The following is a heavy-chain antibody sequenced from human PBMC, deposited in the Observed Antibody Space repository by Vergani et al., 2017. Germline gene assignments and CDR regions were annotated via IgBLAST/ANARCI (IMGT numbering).Heavy chain of an antibody. D-gene: IGHD6-19*01. CDR1: GGSISSYY. J-gene: IGHJ4*02. V-gene: IGHV4-59*01. Sequence: QVQLQESGPGLVKPSETLSLTCTVSGGSISSYYWSWIRQPPGKGLEWIGYIYYSGSTNYNPSLKSRVTISVDTSKNQFSLKLSSVTAADTAVYYCARAHSSGWYVGDYWGQGTLVTVSS. CDR2: IYYSGST. CDR3: ARAHSSGWYVGDY.